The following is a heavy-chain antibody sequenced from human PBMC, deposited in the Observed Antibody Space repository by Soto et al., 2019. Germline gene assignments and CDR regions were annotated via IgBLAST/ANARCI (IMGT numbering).Heavy chain of an antibody. V-gene: IGHV3-74*01. Sequence: GGSLRLSCAASGFTFSSYWMHWVRQAPGKGLVWVSRINADGSTTTYADSVKGLFTISRDNAKNTLYLQMNSLRAEDTAVYYCVTVATQSYNWLDTWGQGTLVTVSS. D-gene: IGHD6-6*01. CDR2: INADGSTT. J-gene: IGHJ5*02. CDR1: GFTFSSYW. CDR3: VTVATQSYNWLDT.